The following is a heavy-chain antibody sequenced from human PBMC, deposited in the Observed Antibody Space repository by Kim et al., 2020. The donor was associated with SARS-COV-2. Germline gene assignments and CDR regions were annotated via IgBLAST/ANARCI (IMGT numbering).Heavy chain of an antibody. CDR3: ARGAAAGSGVAYYFDY. V-gene: IGHV4-4*09. D-gene: IGHD6-13*01. J-gene: IGHJ4*02. Sequence: PPLKSRVTISVDPSKNQFSLKVISVTAADTAVYYCARGAAAGSGVAYYFDYWGQGTLVTVSS.